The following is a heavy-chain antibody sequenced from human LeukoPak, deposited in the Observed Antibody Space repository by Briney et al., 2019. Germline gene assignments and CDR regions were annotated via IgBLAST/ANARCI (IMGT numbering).Heavy chain of an antibody. D-gene: IGHD1-26*01. CDR2: VSYGGNT. V-gene: IGHV4-59*01. J-gene: IGHJ3*02. Sequence: SETLSLTCTVSGVSRSSDYWSWIRQPPGKGLEWIGHVSYGGNTNYNPSLKSRVTISVDTSKNQFSLKLSSVTAANTAVYYCARGLQWDLQAFDIWGQGTMVTVSS. CDR1: GVSRSSDY. CDR3: ARGLQWDLQAFDI.